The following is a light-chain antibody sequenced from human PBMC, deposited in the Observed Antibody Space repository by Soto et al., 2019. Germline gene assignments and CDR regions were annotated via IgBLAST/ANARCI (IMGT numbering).Light chain of an antibody. V-gene: IGKV3-20*01. CDR2: GAS. CDR1: ESVSSRY. Sequence: ESVLTQSPDTLSLSPGERATLSCRASESVSSRYLAWYQQKPGQAPRLLIYGASSRATGIPDRFSGSGSGTDFTLTISRLEPEDSAVYYCQQYGSLPLFTFGPGTKVDIK. CDR3: QQYGSLPLFT. J-gene: IGKJ3*01.